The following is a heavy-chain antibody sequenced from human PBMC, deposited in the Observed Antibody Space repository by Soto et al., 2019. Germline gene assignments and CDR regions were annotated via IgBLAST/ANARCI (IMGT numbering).Heavy chain of an antibody. Sequence: QLQLQESGPGLVKPSETLSLTCTVSGGSISSSSYYWGWIRQPPGKVLEWIGSIYYIVITYYNPSLKLPVTLSVDTSKNQSSLTISAVTAAYPAVSYCPSPPRSRWYGLWGQGNLVTVSS. J-gene: IGHJ4*02. V-gene: IGHV4-39*01. CDR2: IYYIVIT. CDR1: GGSISSSSYY. D-gene: IGHD6-13*01. CDR3: PSPPRSRWYGL.